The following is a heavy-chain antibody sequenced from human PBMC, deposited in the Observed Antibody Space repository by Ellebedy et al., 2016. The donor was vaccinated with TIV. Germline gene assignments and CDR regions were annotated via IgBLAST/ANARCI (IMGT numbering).Heavy chain of an antibody. CDR2: VGPAGDT. Sequence: PGGSLRLSCAASGFTFNIYDFHWVRQPTGNGLEWVSAVGPAGDTYYPDSVKGRFTISRENAKNSLYLQMNSLTAEDTAVYYCVRGSRTVGGIYYYTGMDVWGQGTTVTVSS. V-gene: IGHV3-13*01. J-gene: IGHJ6*02. D-gene: IGHD3-10*01. CDR1: GFTFNIYD. CDR3: VRGSRTVGGIYYYTGMDV.